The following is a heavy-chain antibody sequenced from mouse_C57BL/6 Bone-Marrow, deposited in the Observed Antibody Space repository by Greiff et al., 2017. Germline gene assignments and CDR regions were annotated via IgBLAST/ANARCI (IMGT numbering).Heavy chain of an antibody. D-gene: IGHD4-1*01. CDR3: TREGLGPAMDY. Sequence: EVQRVESGEGLVKPGGSLKLSCAASGFTFSSYAMSWVRQTPEKRLEWVAYISSGGDYIYYADTVKGRFTISRDNARNTLYLQMSSLKSEDTAMYYCTREGLGPAMDYWGQGTSVTVSS. CDR1: GFTFSSYA. J-gene: IGHJ4*01. V-gene: IGHV5-9-1*02. CDR2: ISSGGDYI.